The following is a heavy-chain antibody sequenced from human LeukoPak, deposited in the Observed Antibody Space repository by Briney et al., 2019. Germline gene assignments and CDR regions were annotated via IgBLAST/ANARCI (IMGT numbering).Heavy chain of an antibody. CDR1: GYTFTSYG. CDR3: AREGSYRFDY. V-gene: IGHV1-18*01. J-gene: IGHJ4*02. CDR2: INPYNGHT. Sequence: ASVKVSCKASGYTFTSYGVTWVRQAPGQGLEWMGWINPYNGHTNHTQKLQGRVTMTTDTSTSTAYMELRSLRSGDTAVYYCAREGSYRFDYWGQGTLVTVSS. D-gene: IGHD1-26*01.